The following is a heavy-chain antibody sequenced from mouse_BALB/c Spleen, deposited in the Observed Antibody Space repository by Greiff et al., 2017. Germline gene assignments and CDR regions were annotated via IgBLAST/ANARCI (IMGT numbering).Heavy chain of an antibody. Sequence: VQLQQSGAELARSGASVKLSCTASGFNIKDYYMHWVKQRPEQGLEWIGWIDPENGDTEYAPKFQGKATMTADTSSNTAYLQLSSLTSEDTAVYCCNAACYGYDYWGQGTTLTVSS. CDR1: GFNIKDYY. V-gene: IGHV14-4*02. CDR3: NAACYGYDY. CDR2: IDPENGDT. J-gene: IGHJ2*01. D-gene: IGHD2-9*01.